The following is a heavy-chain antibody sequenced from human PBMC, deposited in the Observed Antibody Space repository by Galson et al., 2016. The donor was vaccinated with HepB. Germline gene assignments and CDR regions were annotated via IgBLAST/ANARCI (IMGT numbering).Heavy chain of an antibody. CDR3: ARGTIIPNNTLGRTIMRGTTVDFDY. CDR1: GFTFSSFT. Sequence: SLRLSCAASGFTFSSFTMNWVRQAPGKGLELVSYITGTSSTIYYADSVKGRFTISRDNAKNSVYLQMNSLRDEDTALYYCARGTIIPNNTLGRTIMRGTTVDFDYWGHGSLVIVSS. D-gene: IGHD4-11*01. CDR2: ITGTSSTI. J-gene: IGHJ4*01. V-gene: IGHV3-48*02.